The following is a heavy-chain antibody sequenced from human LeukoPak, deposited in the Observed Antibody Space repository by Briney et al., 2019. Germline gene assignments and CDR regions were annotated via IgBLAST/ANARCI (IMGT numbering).Heavy chain of an antibody. CDR1: GFTFRSYT. J-gene: IGHJ4*02. D-gene: IGHD4-23*01. CDR2: ISTSGNYI. V-gene: IGHV3-21*01. CDR3: ARVPVYGGNLDY. Sequence: GGSLRLSCAASGFTFRSYTMNWVRQAPGKGLEWISSISTSGNYIYYADSVKGRFTISRDNSKNTLYLQMNSLRAEDTAVYYCARVPVYGGNLDYWGQGTLVTVSS.